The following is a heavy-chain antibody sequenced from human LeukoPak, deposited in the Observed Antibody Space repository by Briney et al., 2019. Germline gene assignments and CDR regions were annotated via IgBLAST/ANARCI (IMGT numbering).Heavy chain of an antibody. CDR3: ARGPGIPAAVDH. CDR2: ISYDGSTE. CDR1: GFIFNSYA. V-gene: IGHV3-30*04. J-gene: IGHJ4*02. Sequence: GGSLRLSCAASGFIFNSYAMHWVRQAPGKGLEWVAVISYDGSTEYYADSVKGRFTISRDNSRNTLYLQMSSLRPEDTAVFYCARGPGIPAAVDHWGQGTLVTVSS. D-gene: IGHD6-13*01.